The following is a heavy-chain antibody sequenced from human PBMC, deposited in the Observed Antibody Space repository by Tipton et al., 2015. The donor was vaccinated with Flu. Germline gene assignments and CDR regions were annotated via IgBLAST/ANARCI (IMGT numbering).Heavy chain of an antibody. CDR2: IYYSGST. J-gene: IGHJ3*02. CDR3: ARAKRITMIVETADAYDI. V-gene: IGHV4-61*01. Sequence: TLSLTCTVSGGSVSSGSYYWSWIRQPPGKGLEWIGYIYYSGSTSYNPSLKSRVTISLDTSKNQVSLKLSSVTAAVTAVYYCARAKRITMIVETADAYDIGGQGTMVSVSS. CDR1: GGSVSSGSYY. D-gene: IGHD3-22*01.